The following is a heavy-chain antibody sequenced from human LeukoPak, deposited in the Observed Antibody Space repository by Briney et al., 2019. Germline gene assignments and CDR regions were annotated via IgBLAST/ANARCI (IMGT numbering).Heavy chain of an antibody. CDR1: GFTFSSDA. V-gene: IGHV3-23*01. CDR3: AKSVQQWLVLFDY. Sequence: GGSLRLSCAASGFTFSSDAMSWVRQAPGKGLEWVSAISGSGGSTYYADSVKGRFIISRDNSKNTLYLQMTSLPAEDTAVYYCAKSVQQWLVLFDYWGQGTLVTGSS. D-gene: IGHD6-19*01. J-gene: IGHJ4*02. CDR2: ISGSGGST.